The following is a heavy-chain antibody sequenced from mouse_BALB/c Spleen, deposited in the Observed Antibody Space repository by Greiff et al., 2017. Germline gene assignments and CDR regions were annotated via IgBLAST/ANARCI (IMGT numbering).Heavy chain of an antibody. J-gene: IGHJ3*01. Sequence: QVQLKESGPELVKPGASVRISCKASGYTFTSYYIHWVKQRPGQGLEWIGWIYPGNVNTKYNEKFKGKATLTADKSSSTAYMQLSSLTSEDSAVYFCARDYGYPAWFAYWGQGTLVTVAA. D-gene: IGHD1-2*01. V-gene: IGHV1S56*01. CDR1: GYTFTSYY. CDR3: ARDYGYPAWFAY. CDR2: IYPGNVNT.